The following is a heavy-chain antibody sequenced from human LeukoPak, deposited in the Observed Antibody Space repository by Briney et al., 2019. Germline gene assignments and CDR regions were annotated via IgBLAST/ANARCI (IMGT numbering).Heavy chain of an antibody. CDR3: ARAPSSSWYTGHFQH. D-gene: IGHD6-13*01. CDR2: ISGSGGST. Sequence: PGGSLRLSCAASGFTFSSYAMSWVRQAPGKGLEWVSAISGSGGSTYYADSVKGRFTISRDNSKNTLYLQMNSLRAEDTAVYYCARAPSSSWYTGHFQHWGQGTLVTVSS. CDR1: GFTFSSYA. V-gene: IGHV3-23*01. J-gene: IGHJ1*01.